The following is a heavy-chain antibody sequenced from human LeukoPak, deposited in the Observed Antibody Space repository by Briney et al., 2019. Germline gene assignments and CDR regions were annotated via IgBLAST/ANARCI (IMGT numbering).Heavy chain of an antibody. V-gene: IGHV3-48*01. J-gene: IGHJ4*02. CDR2: ISSSSSSI. CDR1: GFIFSSYS. D-gene: IGHD4/OR15-4a*01. CDR3: ARRAGAYSHPYDY. Sequence: GGSLRLSCAASGFIFSSYSMNWVRQAPGKGLEWVSYISSSSSSIYYADAVKGRFTISRDNAKNSLYLQMNSLRAEDTAVYYCARRAGAYSHPYDYWGQGTLVTVSS.